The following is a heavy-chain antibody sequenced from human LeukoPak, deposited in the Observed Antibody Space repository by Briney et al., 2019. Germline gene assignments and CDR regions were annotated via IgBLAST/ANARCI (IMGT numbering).Heavy chain of an antibody. CDR1: GYPFINYA. Sequence: ASVKVSCQTSGYPFINYAVTWVRQAPGQGLEWVGWIRASTGATKYAQKFQGRVTLTADTSASTAYMELSSLQSDDTAVYFCARDRRGGDGYGDDWGQGTLVTVSS. D-gene: IGHD5-18*01. V-gene: IGHV1-18*01. CDR3: ARDRRGGDGYGDD. J-gene: IGHJ4*02. CDR2: IRASTGAT.